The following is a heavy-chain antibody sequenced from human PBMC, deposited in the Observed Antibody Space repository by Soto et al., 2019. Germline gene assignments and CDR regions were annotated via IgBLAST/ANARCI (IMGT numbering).Heavy chain of an antibody. D-gene: IGHD3-9*01. Sequence: HPGGSLRLSCAASGFTFSSYWMSWVRQAPGKGLEWVANIKQDGSEKYYVDSVKGRFTISRDNAKNSPYLQMNSLRAEDTAVYYCARVLFNEYYDILEWGPEPLPLGFDYWGQGTLVTVSS. CDR2: IKQDGSEK. CDR3: ARVLFNEYYDILEWGPEPLPLGFDY. CDR1: GFTFSSYW. V-gene: IGHV3-7*01. J-gene: IGHJ4*02.